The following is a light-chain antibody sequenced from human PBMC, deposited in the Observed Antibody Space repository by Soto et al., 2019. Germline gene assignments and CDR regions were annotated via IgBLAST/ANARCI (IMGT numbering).Light chain of an antibody. CDR3: QCFDATLSDSRV. V-gene: IGLV1-47*02. Sequence: QSVLTQPPSASSTPGQTVTISCSGSTSNIGTFYVYWYQHLPGTAPKLLIYLGDQRASGVSDRFSGSKSGTSASLAINGLRSDDEADYYCQCFDATLSDSRVFGSGTKLTVL. CDR2: LGD. J-gene: IGLJ1*01. CDR1: TSNIGTFY.